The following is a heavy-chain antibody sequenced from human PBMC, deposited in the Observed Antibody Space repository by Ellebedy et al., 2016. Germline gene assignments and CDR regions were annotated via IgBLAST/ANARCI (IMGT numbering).Heavy chain of an antibody. Sequence: GGSLRLSCVASGFAFSRHAMSWVRQAPGKGLEWVSAMYSSGGTNYADSVKGRFIVSRDNSKNTLYLEMNSLRVEDTAVYYCAKDYEYDVWAAFDSWGQGTRVTVSS. J-gene: IGHJ4*02. V-gene: IGHV3-23*01. CDR1: GFAFSRHA. CDR3: AKDYEYDVWAAFDS. D-gene: IGHD3-3*01. CDR2: MYSSGGT.